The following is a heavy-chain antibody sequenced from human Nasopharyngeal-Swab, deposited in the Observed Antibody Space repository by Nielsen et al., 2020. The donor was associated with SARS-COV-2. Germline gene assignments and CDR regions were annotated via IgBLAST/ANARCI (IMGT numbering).Heavy chain of an antibody. Sequence: SETLSLTCGVYGGSFSDYYWSWIRQSPGKGLEWIGEINHGGTTNYNPSLKSRVTISVDTSKNQFSLKLSSVTAADTAVYYCARDRGIAAAAAYWYFDLWGRGTLVTVSS. CDR1: GGSFSDYY. J-gene: IGHJ2*01. CDR2: INHGGTT. V-gene: IGHV4-34*01. CDR3: ARDRGIAAAAAYWYFDL. D-gene: IGHD6-13*01.